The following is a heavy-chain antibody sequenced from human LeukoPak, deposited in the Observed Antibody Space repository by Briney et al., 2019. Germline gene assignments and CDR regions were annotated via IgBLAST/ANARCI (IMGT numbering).Heavy chain of an antibody. CDR1: GYTFTGYY. Sequence: ASVKVSCKASGYTFTGYYMHWVRQAPGQGLEWMGWINPNSGGTNYAQKFQGRVTMTRDTSISTAYMELSRLRSDDTAVYYCARVHWGVYCGGDCPNFDYWGQGTLVTVSS. V-gene: IGHV1-2*02. CDR3: ARVHWGVYCGGDCPNFDY. D-gene: IGHD2-21*02. J-gene: IGHJ4*02. CDR2: INPNSGGT.